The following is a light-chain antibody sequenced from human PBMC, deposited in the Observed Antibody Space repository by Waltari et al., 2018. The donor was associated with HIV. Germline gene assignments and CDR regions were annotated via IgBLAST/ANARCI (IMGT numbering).Light chain of an antibody. J-gene: IGLJ2*01. V-gene: IGLV1-40*01. CDR3: QSYDSSLSASI. Sequence: QSVLTQPPSVSGAPGKRVTISCTGSSSNIGAHYDVHWYQQLPGTAPKLLIYSNTNRPSGVPDRFSGSKSGTSASLAITGLQPEDEADYYCQSYDSSLSASIFGGGTQLTVL. CDR2: SNT. CDR1: SSNIGAHYD.